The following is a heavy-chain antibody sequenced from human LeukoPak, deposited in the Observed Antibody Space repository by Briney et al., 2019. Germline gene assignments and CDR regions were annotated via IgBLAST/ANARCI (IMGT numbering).Heavy chain of an antibody. V-gene: IGHV4-39*01. J-gene: IGHJ5*02. CDR1: GGSITSNHYY. CDR2: ISYGGST. CDR3: ATSPGADYGGDHWFDP. D-gene: IGHD4-23*01. Sequence: SETLSLTCTVSGGSITSNHYYWGWIRQPPGKGLEWIGSISYGGSTHYNPSLKSRVTMSVDTSKNQFSLKLRSVTATDTAVYHCATSPGADYGGDHWFDPWGQGTLVTVSS.